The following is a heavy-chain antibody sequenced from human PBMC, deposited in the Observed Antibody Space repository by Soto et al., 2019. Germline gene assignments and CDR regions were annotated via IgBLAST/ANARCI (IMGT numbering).Heavy chain of an antibody. J-gene: IGHJ6*02. V-gene: IGHV2-5*02. Sequence: QITLKESGPTLVKPTQTLTLTCTFSGFLLSTSGVGVGWIRQPPGKALEWLALIYWDDDKRYSPSLKSRLTITKDTSKNQVVLTMTNMDPVDTATYYCAHTRYNWNGGLEPADVWGQGTTVTVSS. CDR1: GFLLSTSGVG. D-gene: IGHD1-1*01. CDR3: AHTRYNWNGGLEPADV. CDR2: IYWDDDK.